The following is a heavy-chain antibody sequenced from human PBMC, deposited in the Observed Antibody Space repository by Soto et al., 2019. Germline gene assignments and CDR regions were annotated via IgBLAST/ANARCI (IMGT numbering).Heavy chain of an antibody. J-gene: IGHJ4*02. CDR3: ARDPLYYDFWSGFDY. Sequence: ASVKVSCKASGYTFTSYGISWVRQAPGQGLEWMGWISAYNGNTNYAQKLQGRVTMTTDTSTSTAYMELRSLRSDDTAVYYCARDPLYYDFWSGFDYWGQGTLVTVFS. CDR2: ISAYNGNT. CDR1: GYTFTSYG. D-gene: IGHD3-3*01. V-gene: IGHV1-18*04.